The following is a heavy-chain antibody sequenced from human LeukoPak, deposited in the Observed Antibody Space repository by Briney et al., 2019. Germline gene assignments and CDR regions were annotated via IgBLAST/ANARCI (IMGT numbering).Heavy chain of an antibody. CDR3: ARDQDSSGCTFDY. D-gene: IGHD3-22*01. CDR1: GGSISSGDYY. J-gene: IGHJ4*02. V-gene: IGHV4-31*03. Sequence: SQTLSLTCTVSGGSISSGDYYWSWIRQLPGKGLEWIGYIYYSGSTYYNPSLKSRVTISVDTSKNQFSLKLSSVTAADTAVYYCARDQDSSGCTFDYWGQGTLVTVSS. CDR2: IYYSGST.